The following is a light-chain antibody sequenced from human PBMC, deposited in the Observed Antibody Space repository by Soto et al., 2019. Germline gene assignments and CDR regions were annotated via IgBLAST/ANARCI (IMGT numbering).Light chain of an antibody. Sequence: DIQLTQSPSTLSASVGDRVTITCRASQSVTDWLAWYQQKSGKAPTLLIYDASSLQSGVPSRFSGSGSGTEFSLTISSLQPDDFATYYCQQYYRSCTFGQGTKVEIK. CDR1: QSVTDW. V-gene: IGKV1-5*01. CDR3: QQYYRSCT. CDR2: DAS. J-gene: IGKJ2*02.